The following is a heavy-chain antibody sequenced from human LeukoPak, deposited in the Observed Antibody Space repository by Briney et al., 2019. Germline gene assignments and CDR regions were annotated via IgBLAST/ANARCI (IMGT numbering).Heavy chain of an antibody. D-gene: IGHD4-17*01. Sequence: SETLSLTCTVSGGSISSYYWSWIRQPPGKGLEWIGYIYYSGSTNYNPSLKRRVTISVDTSKNQFSLKLSSVTAADTAVYYCARDGPTDYFDYWGQGTLVTVSS. V-gene: IGHV4-59*01. J-gene: IGHJ4*02. CDR2: IYYSGST. CDR3: ARDGPTDYFDY. CDR1: GGSISSYY.